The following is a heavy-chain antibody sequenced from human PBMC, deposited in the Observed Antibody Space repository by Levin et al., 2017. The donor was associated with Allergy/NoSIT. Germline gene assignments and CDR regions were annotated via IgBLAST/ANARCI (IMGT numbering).Heavy chain of an antibody. D-gene: IGHD3-10*01. CDR1: GGSISSSNW. CDR3: ARGGITMVRGVIKALSYFDY. V-gene: IGHV4-4*02. J-gene: IGHJ4*02. CDR2: IYHSGST. Sequence: GSLRLSCAVSGGSISSSNWWSWVRQPPGKGLEWIGEIYHSGSTNYNPSLKSRVTISVDKSKNQFSLKLSSVTAADTAVYYCARGGITMVRGVIKALSYFDYWGQGTLVTVSS.